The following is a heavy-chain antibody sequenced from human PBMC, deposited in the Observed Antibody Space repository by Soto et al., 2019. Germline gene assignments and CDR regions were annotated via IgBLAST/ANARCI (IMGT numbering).Heavy chain of an antibody. V-gene: IGHV1-46*01. J-gene: IGHJ4*02. CDR1: GYTFTIYY. D-gene: IGHD6-6*01. CDR3: ARGGYSTSSYLYY. CDR2: INPVSGDT. Sequence: GASVKVSCKASGYTFTIYYMRWVRQAPGQGLEWMGIINPVSGDTSYAQKFQGTVTMTRDTSTSTVFMELSSLRSEDTALYYCARGGYSTSSYLYYWGQGTLVTVSS.